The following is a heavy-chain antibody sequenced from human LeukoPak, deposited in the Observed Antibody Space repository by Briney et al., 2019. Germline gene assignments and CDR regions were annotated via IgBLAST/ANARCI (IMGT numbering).Heavy chain of an antibody. CDR3: ARDHSRPPASFGSSSPDAFDI. D-gene: IGHD6-6*01. J-gene: IGHJ3*02. Sequence: PTGRSLRLSCAASGFTFSSYAMHWVRQAPGKGLEWVAVISYDGSNKYYADSVKGRFTISRDNSKNTLYLQMNSLRAEDTAVYYCARDHSRPPASFGSSSPDAFDIWGQGTMVTVSS. CDR2: ISYDGSNK. CDR1: GFTFSSYA. V-gene: IGHV3-30-3*01.